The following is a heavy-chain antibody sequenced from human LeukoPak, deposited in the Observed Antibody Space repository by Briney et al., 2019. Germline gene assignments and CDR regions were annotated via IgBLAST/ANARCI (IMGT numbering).Heavy chain of an antibody. Sequence: ASVKVSCKVSGYTLTELSMHWVRQAPGQGLEWMGWINPDSGGTNSAQKFQGRVTLTRDTSINTAYMDLNRLRSDDTAVYYCASRTGGASFDYWGQGTLVTVSS. CDR2: INPDSGGT. CDR3: ASRTGGASFDY. V-gene: IGHV1-2*02. CDR1: GYTLTELS. J-gene: IGHJ4*02. D-gene: IGHD3-16*01.